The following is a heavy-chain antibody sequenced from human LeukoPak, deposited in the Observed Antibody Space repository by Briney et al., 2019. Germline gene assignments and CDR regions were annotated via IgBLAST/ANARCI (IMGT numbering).Heavy chain of an antibody. CDR1: GGSISSSRYY. D-gene: IGHD3-10*01. CDR3: ARGYGSGRFDYMDV. Sequence: SETLSLTCTVSGGSISSSRYYGGWIRQPPGKGLEWIGSMYYSGSTYYNPSLKSGVTISVDTSKNQFSLKLSSVTAADTAVYYCARGYGSGRFDYMDVWGKGTTVTISS. J-gene: IGHJ6*03. CDR2: MYYSGST. V-gene: IGHV4-39*01.